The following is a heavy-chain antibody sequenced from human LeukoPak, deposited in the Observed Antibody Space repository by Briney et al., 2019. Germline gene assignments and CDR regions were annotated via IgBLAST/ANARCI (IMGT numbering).Heavy chain of an antibody. D-gene: IGHD3-9*01. V-gene: IGHV1-18*01. Sequence: GASVKVSCKASGYTFTSYGISRVRQAPGQGLEWMGWISAYNGNTNYAQKLQGRVTMTTDTSTSTAYMELRSLRSDDTAVYYCARDESYYDILTGYLRSYYFDYWGQGTLVTVSS. J-gene: IGHJ4*02. CDR3: ARDESYYDILTGYLRSYYFDY. CDR1: GYTFTSYG. CDR2: ISAYNGNT.